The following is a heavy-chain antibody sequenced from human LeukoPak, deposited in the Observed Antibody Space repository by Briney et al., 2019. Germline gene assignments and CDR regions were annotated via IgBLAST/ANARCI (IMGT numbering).Heavy chain of an antibody. V-gene: IGHV3-20*04. CDR2: FDCNGDGT. D-gene: IGHD1-26*01. CDR3: ARLGGPDYYFYYYMDV. CDR1: GFTFHDFV. Sequence: WGSLKLSCTASGFTFHDFVMRWVRQAPGKGLEWVCGFDCNGDGTGYADSLEGRFTISRDNSKNSLYLQMISLRADDTAVYYCARLGGPDYYFYYYMDVWGKGTTVTVSS. J-gene: IGHJ6*03.